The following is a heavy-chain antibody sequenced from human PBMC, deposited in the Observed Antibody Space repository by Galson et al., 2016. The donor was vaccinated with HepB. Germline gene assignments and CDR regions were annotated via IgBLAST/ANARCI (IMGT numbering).Heavy chain of an antibody. V-gene: IGHV4-39*01. CDR2: IYYSGTT. CDR1: GGSISSSAFF. D-gene: IGHD1-26*01. J-gene: IGHJ3*01. CDR3: ASLVGAADAFHV. Sequence: ETLSLTCTVSGGSISSSAFFWGWVRQPPGKGLEWLGTIYYSGTTYYNPSLKSRVTISIDMSQNQFSLRLTSATAADTALYYCASLVGAADAFHVWGQGTMVTVSS.